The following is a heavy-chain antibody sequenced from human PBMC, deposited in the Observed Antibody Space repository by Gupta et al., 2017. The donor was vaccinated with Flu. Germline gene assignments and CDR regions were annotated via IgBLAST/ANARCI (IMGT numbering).Heavy chain of an antibody. V-gene: IGHV1-18*01. CDR1: GYTFGTYG. J-gene: IGHJ4*02. D-gene: IGHD5-12*01. Sequence: QVQLVQSGAELKKPGASVKVSCKASGYTFGTYGIIWVRQAPGQGLEWMGLISAYNGDTYYAQKVQGRVTMTTDTSTSTAYMELRSLRSDDTAVYYCGRGNRRSYSGYEDPVNYWGQGTLVTVSS. CDR3: GRGNRRSYSGYEDPVNY. CDR2: ISAYNGDT.